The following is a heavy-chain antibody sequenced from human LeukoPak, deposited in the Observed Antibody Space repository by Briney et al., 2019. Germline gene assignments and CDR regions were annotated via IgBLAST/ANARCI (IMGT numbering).Heavy chain of an antibody. CDR2: IYYSGST. J-gene: IGHJ4*02. D-gene: IGHD6-13*01. CDR3: ARVGSWYPGGYYFDY. Sequence: SETLSLTCTVSGGSISSYYWSWIRQPPGKGLEWIGYIYYSGSTYYNPSLKSRVTISVDTSKNQFSLKLSSVTAADTAVYYCARVGSWYPGGYYFDYWGQGTLVTVSS. V-gene: IGHV4-30-4*08. CDR1: GGSISSYY.